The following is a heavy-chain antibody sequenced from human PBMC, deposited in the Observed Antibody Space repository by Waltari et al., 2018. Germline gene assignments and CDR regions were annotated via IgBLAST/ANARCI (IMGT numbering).Heavy chain of an antibody. CDR1: GFTFSRYW. V-gene: IGHV3-74*03. CDR3: VRDEPGDGLDY. J-gene: IGHJ4*02. Sequence: EVQLVESGGALVQPGGSLRPSCATSGFTFSRYWMHWVRQAPGEGLMWVSHIESDESRTTYADSVKGRFTISRDNAKNTVYLQMNSLKDEDTAVYYCVRDEPGDGLDYWGQGTRVTVSS. CDR2: IESDESRT. D-gene: IGHD7-27*01.